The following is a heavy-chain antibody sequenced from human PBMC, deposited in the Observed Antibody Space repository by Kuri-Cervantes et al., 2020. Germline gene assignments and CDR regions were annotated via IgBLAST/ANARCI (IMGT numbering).Heavy chain of an antibody. V-gene: IGHV4-4*07. J-gene: IGHJ4*02. CDR3: ARYNYGSLDY. Sequence: SETLSLTCTVSGASISNNYWSWIRQPAGKGLEWIGRLYTSGSTNYNPSLKSRVTMSVDTSKDQFSLKLSSVTAADTAVYYCARYNYGSLDYWVQGTLVTVSS. D-gene: IGHD3-10*01. CDR2: LYTSGST. CDR1: GASISNNY.